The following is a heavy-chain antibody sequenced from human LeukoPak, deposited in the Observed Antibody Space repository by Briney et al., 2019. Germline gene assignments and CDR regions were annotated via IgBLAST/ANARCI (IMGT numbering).Heavy chain of an antibody. V-gene: IGHV1-2*02. CDR1: GYTFTGYY. CDR2: INPNTGGT. J-gene: IGHJ4*02. D-gene: IGHD3-3*01. CDR3: ARRYDFWSGYPTAFDY. Sequence: ASVTVSCKASGYTFTGYYIHWVRQAPGQGLEWMGFINPNTGGTSYAQKFQARATMTRDTSISTAYMELSGLRSDDTAVYYCARRYDFWSGYPTAFDYWGQGTLVTVSS.